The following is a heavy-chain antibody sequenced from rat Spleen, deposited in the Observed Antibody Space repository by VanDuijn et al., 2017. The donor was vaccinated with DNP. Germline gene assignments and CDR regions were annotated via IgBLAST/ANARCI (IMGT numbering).Heavy chain of an antibody. D-gene: IGHD1-6*01. CDR3: ARRPYYGPSFDY. CDR1: GFTFCTFP. V-gene: IGHV5-46*01. Sequence: EEQLVESGGGLVQPGRSMKLSCAASGFTFCTFPMAWVRQAPTKGLEWVASISINGGTTYYRNSVKGRFTISRDNAKSTLYLQMNSLRSEDTATYYCARRPYYGPSFDYWGQGVMVTVSS. CDR2: ISINGGTT. J-gene: IGHJ2*01.